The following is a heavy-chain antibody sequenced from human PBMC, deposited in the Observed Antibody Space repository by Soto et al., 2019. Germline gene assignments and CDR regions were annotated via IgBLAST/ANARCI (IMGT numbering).Heavy chain of an antibody. V-gene: IGHV1-69*13. CDR1: GGTFSSYA. CDR2: IIPIFGTA. D-gene: IGHD3-3*01. Sequence: SVKVSCKASGGTFSSYAISWVRQAPGQGLEWMGGIIPIFGTAIYAQKFQGRVTITADESPSTANMERSGLRSKNTAVYYCARYPQMYNVFWSGSPPREYYFDYRGQGTRVTVSS. J-gene: IGHJ4*02. CDR3: ARYPQMYNVFWSGSPPREYYFDY.